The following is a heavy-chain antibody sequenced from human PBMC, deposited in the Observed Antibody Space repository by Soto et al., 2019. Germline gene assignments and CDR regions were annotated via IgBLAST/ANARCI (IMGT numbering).Heavy chain of an antibody. Sequence: QITLNESGPPVVKPTETLTLTCTFSGFSLTTSGVGVGWVRQSPGKAPEWLAFIYWDDDKRYSTSLKSRLTITKDTSKNQVVLTMANVDPADTATSYCAHRVLRAVFGLVTTTAIYFDFWGQGTPVVVSS. V-gene: IGHV2-5*02. CDR1: GFSLTTSGVG. J-gene: IGHJ4*02. D-gene: IGHD3-3*01. CDR2: IYWDDDK. CDR3: AHRVLRAVFGLVTTTAIYFDF.